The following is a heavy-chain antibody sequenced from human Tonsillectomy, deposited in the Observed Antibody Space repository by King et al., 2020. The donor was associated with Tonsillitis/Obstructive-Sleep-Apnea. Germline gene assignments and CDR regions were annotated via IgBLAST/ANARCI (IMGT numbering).Heavy chain of an antibody. CDR1: GGSFSGYC. CDR2: IDHSGST. V-gene: IGHV4-34*01. J-gene: IGHJ6*03. D-gene: IGHD1-26*01. Sequence: VQLQQWGAGLLKPSETLSLTCTVYGGSFSGYCWSWIRQPPGKGLEWIGEIDHSGSTNYNPSLKSRVTISVDTSKKQFSLKVSSVTAADTAVYYCASYRRTSYYFYYIDVWGKGTTVTVSS. CDR3: ASYRRTSYYFYYIDV.